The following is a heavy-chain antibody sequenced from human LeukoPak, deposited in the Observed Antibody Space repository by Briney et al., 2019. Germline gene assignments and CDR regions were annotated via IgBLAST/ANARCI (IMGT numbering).Heavy chain of an antibody. V-gene: IGHV4-59*01. Sequence: PSETLSLTCTVSGGSISDYHWTWIRQPPGKGLEWIGYIYYSGTTNYNPSLESRVTISVDTSKTHFSLRLSSVTADDTAVYYCARDPRSAAGTSHMRWDVWGQGTTVIVSS. CDR3: ARDPRSAAGTSHMRWDV. CDR2: IYYSGTT. J-gene: IGHJ6*02. CDR1: GGSISDYH. D-gene: IGHD6-13*01.